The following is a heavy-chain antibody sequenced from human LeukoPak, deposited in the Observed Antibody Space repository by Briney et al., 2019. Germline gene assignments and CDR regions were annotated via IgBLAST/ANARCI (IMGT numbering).Heavy chain of an antibody. CDR3: AREPIQLWLRGAFDI. J-gene: IGHJ3*02. V-gene: IGHV3-11*05. D-gene: IGHD5-18*01. CDR1: GFTFSDYY. CDR2: ITSSSSYT. Sequence: GGSLRLSCAASGFTFSDYYMSWIRQAPGKGLEWVSYITSSSSYTNYADSVKGRFTISRDNAKNSLYLQMNSLRAEDTAVYYCAREPIQLWLRGAFDIWGQGTMVTVSS.